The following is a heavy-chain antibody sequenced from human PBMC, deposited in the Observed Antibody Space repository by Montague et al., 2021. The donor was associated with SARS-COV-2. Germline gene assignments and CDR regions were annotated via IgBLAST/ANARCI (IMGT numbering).Heavy chain of an antibody. J-gene: IGHJ4*02. D-gene: IGHD1-26*01. CDR1: GDPISSGGYY. Sequence: TLSLTRSVSGDPISSGGYYWSWIRQLPEKGLEWIALISYTGITYSNPSLESRVTMSVDTTKNHFSLNLRSVTAADTAIYYCARWGETYPNYFDYWGQGTPVTVSS. CDR3: ARWGETYPNYFDY. V-gene: IGHV4-31*03. CDR2: ISYTGIT.